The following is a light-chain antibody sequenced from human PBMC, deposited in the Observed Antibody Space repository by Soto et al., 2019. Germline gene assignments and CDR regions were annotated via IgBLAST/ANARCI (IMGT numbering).Light chain of an antibody. V-gene: IGLV2-14*01. Sequence: QSALTQPASVSGSPGQSITISCTGTSSDVGGYNYVSWYQQHPDKAPKLIIYDVSNRPSGVSNRFSGSKSGNTASLTISGLQAEDEADYYCSSYTGSSTPVFGGGTKVTVL. CDR2: DVS. CDR1: SSDVGGYNY. CDR3: SSYTGSSTPV. J-gene: IGLJ2*01.